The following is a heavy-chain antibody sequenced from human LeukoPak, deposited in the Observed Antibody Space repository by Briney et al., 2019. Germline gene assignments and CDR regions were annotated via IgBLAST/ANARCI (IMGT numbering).Heavy chain of an antibody. Sequence: GASVKVSCKASGGTCTSYYMHWGGQAPGQGVEWRGGIKTNSGGTNNEQKFQGRVSITRDTTINTPYMELSSLKSGDTAVYYCARESGSGWSDFDYWGQGTLVTVSS. D-gene: IGHD6-19*01. CDR2: IKTNSGGT. J-gene: IGHJ4*02. V-gene: IGHV1-2*02. CDR1: GGTCTSYY. CDR3: ARESGSGWSDFDY.